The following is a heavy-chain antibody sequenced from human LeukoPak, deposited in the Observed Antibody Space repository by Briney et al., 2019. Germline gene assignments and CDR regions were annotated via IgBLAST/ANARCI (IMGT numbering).Heavy chain of an antibody. CDR2: INDNGGRT. CDR3: VKDVGGTYAFDY. D-gene: IGHD1-26*01. CDR1: GFTFSRYA. J-gene: IGHJ4*02. Sequence: PGGSLRLSCSASGFTFSRYAMHWVRQAPGKGLEYVSGINDNGGRTHYGDSVEGRFSISRDNSKNTLHLQMSTLRAEDTALYYCVKDVGGTYAFDYWGQGILVTVAS. V-gene: IGHV3-64D*09.